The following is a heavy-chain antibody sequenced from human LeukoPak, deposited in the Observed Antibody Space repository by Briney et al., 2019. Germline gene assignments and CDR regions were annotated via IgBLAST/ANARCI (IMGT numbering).Heavy chain of an antibody. J-gene: IGHJ3*02. CDR1: GGSFSGYY. CDR3: ARRFAGALWFGKSDAFDI. V-gene: IGHV4-34*01. D-gene: IGHD3-10*01. CDR2: INHSGST. Sequence: SETLSLTCAVYGGSFSGYYWSWIRQPPGKGLEWIGEINHSGSTNYNPSLKSRVTISVDTSKNQFSLKLSSVTAADTAVYYCARRFAGALWFGKSDAFDIWGQGTMVTVSS.